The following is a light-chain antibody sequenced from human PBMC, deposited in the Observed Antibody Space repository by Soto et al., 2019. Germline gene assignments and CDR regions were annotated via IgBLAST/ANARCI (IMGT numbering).Light chain of an antibody. J-gene: IGKJ3*01. CDR2: GAS. V-gene: IGKV3-20*01. CDR1: QSVSSSY. Sequence: EIVLTQSPGTLSLSPGERATLSCRASQSVSSSYLAWYQQKPGQAPRLLIYGASSTATGIPDRFSGSGSGTEFTLTINRLEHEDFAVYYCQQYGSTRFTFGLGTKVDI. CDR3: QQYGSTRFT.